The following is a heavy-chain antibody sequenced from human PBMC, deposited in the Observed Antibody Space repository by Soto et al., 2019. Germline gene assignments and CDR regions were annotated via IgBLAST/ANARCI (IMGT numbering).Heavy chain of an antibody. V-gene: IGHV4-30-4*01. J-gene: IGHJ6*02. D-gene: IGHD2-2*01. CDR3: RGYCSSTSCYGPYYYYGMDV. Sequence: SETLSLTCTVSGGSISSGDYYWGWIRQPPGKGLEWIGYIYYSGSTYYNPSLKSRVTISVDTSKNQFSLKLSSVTAADTAVYYCRGYCSSTSCYGPYYYYGMDVWGQGTTVTVSS. CDR2: IYYSGST. CDR1: GGSISSGDYY.